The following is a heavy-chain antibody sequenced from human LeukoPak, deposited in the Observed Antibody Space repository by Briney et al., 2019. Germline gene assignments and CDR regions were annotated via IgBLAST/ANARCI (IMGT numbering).Heavy chain of an antibody. D-gene: IGHD7-27*01. J-gene: IGHJ4*02. V-gene: IGHV3-20*04. CDR3: AKEKGANWDPFDY. CDR1: GFTFYDFG. Sequence: GGSLRLSCATSGFTFYDFGMAWVRQVPGKGPEWVSGINWNGETIAYRDSVKGRFTISRDSARRSVYLQMNSLRDEDTALYYCAKEKGANWDPFDYWGRGTLVTVSS. CDR2: INWNGETI.